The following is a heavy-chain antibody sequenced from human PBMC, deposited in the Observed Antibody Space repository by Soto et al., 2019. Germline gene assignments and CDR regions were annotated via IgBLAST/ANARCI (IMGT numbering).Heavy chain of an antibody. D-gene: IGHD3-22*01. V-gene: IGHV1-18*01. J-gene: IGHJ6*02. CDR1: GYTFTSYG. CDR3: ARDSITMIVLKLYYYYGMDV. CDR2: ISAYNGNT. Sequence: GASVKVSCKASGYTFTSYGISRVRQAPGQGLEWMGWISAYNGNTNYAQKLQGRVTMTTDASTSTAYMELRSLRSDDTAVYYCARDSITMIVLKLYYYYGMDVWGQGTTVTVSS.